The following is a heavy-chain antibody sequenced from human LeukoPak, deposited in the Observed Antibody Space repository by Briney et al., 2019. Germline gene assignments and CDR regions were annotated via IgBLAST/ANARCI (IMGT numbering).Heavy chain of an antibody. J-gene: IGHJ3*02. D-gene: IGHD6-6*01. CDR3: ARTYSSSWYDAFDI. Sequence: PGGSLRLSCAASGFTVSSNYMSWVRQAPGKGLEWVSVIYSGGSTYYADSVKGRFTISRDNSKNTLYLQMNSLRAEDTAVYYCARTYSSSWYDAFDIWGQGTMVTVSS. CDR2: IYSGGST. V-gene: IGHV3-66*01. CDR1: GFTVSSNY.